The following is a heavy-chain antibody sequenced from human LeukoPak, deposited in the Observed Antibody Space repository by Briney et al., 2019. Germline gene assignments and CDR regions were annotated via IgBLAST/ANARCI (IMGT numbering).Heavy chain of an antibody. CDR1: GYTFTGYY. D-gene: IGHD3-22*01. CDR3: ARVSHYDSSGYGLDY. Sequence: ASVKVSCKASGYTFTGYYMHWVRQAPGRGLEWMGWINPNSGGTNYAQKFQGRVTMTRDTSISTAYMELSRLRSDDTAVYYCARVSHYDSSGYGLDYWGQGTLVTVSS. J-gene: IGHJ4*02. V-gene: IGHV1-2*02. CDR2: INPNSGGT.